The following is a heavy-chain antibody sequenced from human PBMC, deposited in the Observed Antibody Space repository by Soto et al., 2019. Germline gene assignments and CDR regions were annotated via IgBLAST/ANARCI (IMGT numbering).Heavy chain of an antibody. J-gene: IGHJ4*02. Sequence: QLQLQESGPGLVKPSETLSLTCTVSGGSISSSSYYWGWIRQPPGKGLEWIGSIYYSGSTYYNPSLKSRVTISVDTSKNQFSLKLSSVTAADTAVYYCARHRRAMTTETFDYWGQGTLVTVSS. CDR2: IYYSGST. CDR3: ARHRRAMTTETFDY. V-gene: IGHV4-39*01. CDR1: GGSISSSSYY. D-gene: IGHD4-17*01.